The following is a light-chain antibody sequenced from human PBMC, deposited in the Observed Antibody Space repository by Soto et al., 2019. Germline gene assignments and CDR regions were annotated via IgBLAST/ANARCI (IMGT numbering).Light chain of an antibody. Sequence: QSALTQPASVSGSLGQSITISCTGTSTDVGGFDFVSWYQQLPGNAPKLLIYEVTYRPSGVSHRFSGSKSGNTASLTISGLQPEDEADYYCSSYTNFNTLDVFGTGTKLTVL. CDR2: EVT. CDR3: SSYTNFNTLDV. V-gene: IGLV2-14*01. J-gene: IGLJ1*01. CDR1: STDVGGFDF.